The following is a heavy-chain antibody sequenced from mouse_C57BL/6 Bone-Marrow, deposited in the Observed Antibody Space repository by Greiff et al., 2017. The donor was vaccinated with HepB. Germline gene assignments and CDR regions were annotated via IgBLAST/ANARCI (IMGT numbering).Heavy chain of an antibody. CDR2: IYPRSGNT. CDR3: ASRGDYGNYAFDY. Sequence: VQLQESGAELARPGASVKLSCKASGYTFTSYGISWVKQRTGQGLEWIGEIYPRSGNTYYNEKFKGKATLTADKSSSTAYMELRSLTSEDSAVYFCASRGDYGNYAFDYWGQGTTLTVSS. CDR1: GYTFTSYG. D-gene: IGHD2-1*01. J-gene: IGHJ2*01. V-gene: IGHV1-81*01.